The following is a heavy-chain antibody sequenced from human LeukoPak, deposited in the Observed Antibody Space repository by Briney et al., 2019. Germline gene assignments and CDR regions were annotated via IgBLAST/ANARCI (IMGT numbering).Heavy chain of an antibody. CDR1: GFTFDDYG. J-gene: IGHJ4*02. Sequence: GGSLRLSCAASGFTFDDYGMSWVRQAPGKGLEWVSAISGSGGSTYYADSVKGRFTISRDNSKNTLYLQMNSLRAEDTAVYYCAKDRKVIDYWGQGTLVTVSS. D-gene: IGHD1-14*01. CDR2: ISGSGGST. V-gene: IGHV3-23*01. CDR3: AKDRKVIDY.